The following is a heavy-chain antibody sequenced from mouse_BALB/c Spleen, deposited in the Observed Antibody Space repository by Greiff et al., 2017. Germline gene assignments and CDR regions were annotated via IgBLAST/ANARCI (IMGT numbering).Heavy chain of an antibody. Sequence: EVHLVESGPGLVKPSQSLSLTCTVTGYSITSDYAWNWIRQFPGNKLEWMGYISYSGSTSYNPSLKSRISITRDTSKNQFFLQLNSVTTEDTATYYCARSPRSTMITTSYFDYWGQGTTLTVSS. J-gene: IGHJ2*01. CDR1: GYSITSDYA. CDR3: ARSPRSTMITTSYFDY. CDR2: ISYSGST. V-gene: IGHV3-2*02. D-gene: IGHD2-4*01.